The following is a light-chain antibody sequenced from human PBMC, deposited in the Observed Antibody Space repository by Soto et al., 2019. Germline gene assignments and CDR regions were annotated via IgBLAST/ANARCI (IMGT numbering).Light chain of an antibody. Sequence: DIQMTQSPSSLSASVGDRVTVTCRASQTIVTYLNWYQQKPGKAPELLIYAASSLHSGVPSRFSGSGSGTDFTLTISSLQPEDFATYYCQQSFSTPQTFGQGTKVEVK. CDR2: AAS. CDR1: QTIVTY. J-gene: IGKJ1*01. V-gene: IGKV1-39*01. CDR3: QQSFSTPQT.